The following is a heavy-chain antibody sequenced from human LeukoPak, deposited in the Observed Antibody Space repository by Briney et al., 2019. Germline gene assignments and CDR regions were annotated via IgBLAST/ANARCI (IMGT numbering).Heavy chain of an antibody. CDR1: GFTFSRNA. J-gene: IGHJ4*02. CDR2: ISYDGGNK. V-gene: IGHV3-30-3*01. CDR3: ARGQGGRYCSSTSCITDY. Sequence: PGGSLRLSCVASGFTFSRNAIHWVRQAPGKGLEWVAIISYDGGNKYYAVSVKGRFTISRDNSKNTLYLQMNSLRAEDTAVYYCARGQGGRYCSSTSCITDYWGQGTLVTVSS. D-gene: IGHD2-2*01.